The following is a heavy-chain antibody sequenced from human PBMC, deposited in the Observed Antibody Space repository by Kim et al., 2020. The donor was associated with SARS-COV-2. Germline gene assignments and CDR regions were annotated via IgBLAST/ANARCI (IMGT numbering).Heavy chain of an antibody. J-gene: IGHJ6*02. CDR2: IYYSGST. V-gene: IGHV4-59*01. Sequence: SETLSLTCTVSGGSISSYYWSWIRQRPGKGLEWIGNIYYSGSTNYNPSLKSRVTISVDTAKNQFSLKLSSVTAAATAAYYCARAWSGDHYYYGMDVWGQG. D-gene: IGHD3-10*01. CDR1: GGSISSYY. CDR3: ARAWSGDHYYYGMDV.